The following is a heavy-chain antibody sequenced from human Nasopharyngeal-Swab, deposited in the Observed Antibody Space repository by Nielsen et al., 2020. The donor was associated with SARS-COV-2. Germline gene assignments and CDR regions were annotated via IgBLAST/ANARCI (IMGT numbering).Heavy chain of an antibody. J-gene: IGHJ4*02. Sequence: GESLKISCAASGFTFSSYVMHWVRQAPGKWLEWVAVIWYDGSNKYYADSVKGRFTISRDNSKNTLYLQMNSLRAEDTAVYYCARDSLDSSGYYFLGYWGQGTLVTVSS. D-gene: IGHD3-22*01. CDR1: GFTFSSYV. CDR3: ARDSLDSSGYYFLGY. CDR2: IWYDGSNK. V-gene: IGHV3-33*01.